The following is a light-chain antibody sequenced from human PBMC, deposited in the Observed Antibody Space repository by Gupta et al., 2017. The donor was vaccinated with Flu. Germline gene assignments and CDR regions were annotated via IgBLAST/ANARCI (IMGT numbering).Light chain of an antibody. Sequence: VLTQSPATLSLSPGDRATLSCRASQGVGTYLGWFQHKPGQAPRLLIFDASKRATGVPARFSGTGSGRDFTLTISSREPEDSAVYYCQQRATWRSFGQGTKLEIK. CDR2: DAS. J-gene: IGKJ2*04. CDR3: QQRATWRS. V-gene: IGKV3-11*02. CDR1: QGVGTY.